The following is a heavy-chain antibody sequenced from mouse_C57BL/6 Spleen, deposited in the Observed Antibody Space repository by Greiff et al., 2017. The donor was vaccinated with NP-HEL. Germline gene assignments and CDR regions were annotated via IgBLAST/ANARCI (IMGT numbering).Heavy chain of an antibody. CDR1: GYTFTDYY. Sequence: EVQLQQSGPELVKPGASVKISCKASGYTFTDYYMNWVKQSHGKSLEWIGDINPNNGGTSYNQKFKGKATLTVDKSSSTAYMELRSLTSEDSAVYYCAVITTVVEWGQGTTLTVSS. V-gene: IGHV1-26*01. J-gene: IGHJ2*01. CDR2: INPNNGGT. D-gene: IGHD1-1*01. CDR3: AVITTVVE.